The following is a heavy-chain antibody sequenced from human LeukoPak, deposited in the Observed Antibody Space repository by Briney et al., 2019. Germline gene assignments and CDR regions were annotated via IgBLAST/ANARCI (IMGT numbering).Heavy chain of an antibody. CDR2: ISAYNGNT. CDR3: ARDIRGAVAGTKIDY. CDR1: GYTFTSYG. Sequence: ASVKVSCKASGYTFTSYGISWVRQAPGQGLEWMGWISAYNGNTNYAQKLQGRVTMTTDTSTSTAYMELRSLRSDDTAVYYCARDIRGAVAGTKIDYWGQGTLVTVSS. D-gene: IGHD6-19*01. V-gene: IGHV1-18*01. J-gene: IGHJ4*02.